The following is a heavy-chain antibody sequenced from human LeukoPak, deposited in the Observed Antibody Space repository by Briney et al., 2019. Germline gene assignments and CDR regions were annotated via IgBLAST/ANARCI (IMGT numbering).Heavy chain of an antibody. D-gene: IGHD4-23*01. CDR3: AKDLGSVVTPPSLDY. Sequence: PGGSLRLSCAASGFTFSSFAMHWVRQAPGKGLEWVANIKEDGSEKYYEDSVKGRFTISRDNSKNTLYLQMNSLRAEDTAVYYCAKDLGSVVTPPSLDYWGQGTLVTVSS. J-gene: IGHJ4*02. CDR1: GFTFSSFA. CDR2: IKEDGSEK. V-gene: IGHV3-7*03.